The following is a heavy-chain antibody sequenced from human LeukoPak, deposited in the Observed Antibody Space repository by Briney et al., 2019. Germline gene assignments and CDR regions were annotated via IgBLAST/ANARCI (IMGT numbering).Heavy chain of an antibody. CDR2: IHTSGNT. CDR3: AILDPWCGDRTDAFDI. V-gene: IGHV4-4*07. J-gene: IGHJ3*02. CDR1: GGSLSSYH. D-gene: IGHD2-21*02. Sequence: SETLSLTCNVSGGSLSSYHWNWIRQPAGKGLEWIGRIHTSGNTNFNPSLKSRVTLSVDKSNNQFSLKLSSVTAADTAVYYCAILDPWCGDRTDAFDIWGQGTMVTVSS.